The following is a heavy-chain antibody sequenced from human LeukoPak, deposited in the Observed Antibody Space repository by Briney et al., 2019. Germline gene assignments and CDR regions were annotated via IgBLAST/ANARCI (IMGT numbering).Heavy chain of an antibody. Sequence: SETLSLTCTVSGYSISSGYYWGWLRQPPGKGLEWIGYIYYSGSTNYNPSLKSRVTISVDTSKNQFSLKLSSVTAADTDVYYXXXRAWGGDAWDFDYWGQGTLVTVSS. CDR3: XXRAWGGDAWDFDY. D-gene: IGHD7-27*01. CDR2: IYYSGST. V-gene: IGHV4-38-2*02. CDR1: GYSISSGYY. J-gene: IGHJ4*02.